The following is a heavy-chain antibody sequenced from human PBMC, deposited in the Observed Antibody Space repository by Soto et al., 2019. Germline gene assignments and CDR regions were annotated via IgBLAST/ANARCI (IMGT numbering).Heavy chain of an antibody. CDR2: IYWDDDK. CDR1: GFSLSTSGVG. CDR3: AHSYYYDSSGTPGFYFDY. J-gene: IGHJ4*02. D-gene: IGHD3-22*01. Sequence: QITLKESGPPLVKPTQTLTLTCTFSGFSLSTSGVGVGWIRQPPGKALEWLALIYWDDDKRYSPSLKSRLTITKDTSKNQVVLTMTNMDPVDTATYYCAHSYYYDSSGTPGFYFDYWGQGTLVTVSS. V-gene: IGHV2-5*02.